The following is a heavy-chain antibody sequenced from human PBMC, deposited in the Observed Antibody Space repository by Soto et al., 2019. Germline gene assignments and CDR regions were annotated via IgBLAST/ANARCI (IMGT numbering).Heavy chain of an antibody. J-gene: IGHJ3*02. CDR3: AKEFRAGIAAAGTDAFDI. V-gene: IGHV3-23*01. D-gene: IGHD6-13*01. CDR2: ISGSGGST. CDR1: GFTFSSYA. Sequence: EVQLLESGGGLVQPGGSLRLSCAASGFTFSSYAMSWVRQAPGKGLEWVSAISGSGGSTYYADSVKGQFTISRDNSKNTLYLQMNSLRAEDTAVYYCAKEFRAGIAAAGTDAFDIWGQGTMVTVSS.